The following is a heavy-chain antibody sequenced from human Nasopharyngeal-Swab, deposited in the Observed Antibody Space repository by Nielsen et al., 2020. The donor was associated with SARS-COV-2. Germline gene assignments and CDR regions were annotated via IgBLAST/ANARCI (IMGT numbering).Heavy chain of an antibody. Sequence: SVKVSCKASGGTFSRYAITWVRQAPGQGLEWMGGISPVSGTAKYAQKFQDRVTITRDTSATTAYMELSSLRSEDMAVYYCAREMAIENYFDVWGQGTLVTVSS. CDR2: ISPVSGTA. V-gene: IGHV1-69*05. CDR1: GGTFSRYA. CDR3: AREMAIENYFDV. J-gene: IGHJ4*02. D-gene: IGHD5-24*01.